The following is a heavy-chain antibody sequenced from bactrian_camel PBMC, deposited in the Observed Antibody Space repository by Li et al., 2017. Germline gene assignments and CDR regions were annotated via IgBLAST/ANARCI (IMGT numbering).Heavy chain of an antibody. CDR1: GFKQNTAF. CDR3: VRDISNCDSCFHD. V-gene: IGHV3S40*01. J-gene: IGHJ4*01. D-gene: IGHD1*01. Sequence: VQLVESGGGLVQAGGSMRLSCVASGFKQNTAFMRWVRQAPGKGLEWVATINYAGDSTYYADSVKGRFIISKDNAKNTLYLQMNSLKPEDTAVYYCVRDISNCDSCFHDWGQGTQVTVS. CDR2: INYAGDST.